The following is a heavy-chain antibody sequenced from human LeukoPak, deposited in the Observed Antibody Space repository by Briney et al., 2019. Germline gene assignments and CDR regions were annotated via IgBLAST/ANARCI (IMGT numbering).Heavy chain of an antibody. D-gene: IGHD3-22*01. CDR1: GFTFSTYN. CDR2: ISTSSNYI. J-gene: IGHJ4*02. V-gene: IGHV3-21*01. CDR3: ASRYDSSGYYLLDFDY. Sequence: PGGSLRLSCAASGFTFSTYNMNWVRQAPGKGLEWVSSISTSSNYIYYADSVRGRFTISRDNAKSSLYLQMNSLRAEDTAVYYCASRYDSSGYYLLDFDYWGQGTLVTVSS.